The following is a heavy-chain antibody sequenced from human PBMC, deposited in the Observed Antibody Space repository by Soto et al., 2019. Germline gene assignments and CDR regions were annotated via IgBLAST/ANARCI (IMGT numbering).Heavy chain of an antibody. CDR2: INHSGST. CDR3: ARDVTMVRGHRWFDP. V-gene: IGHV4-34*01. Sequence: QVQLQQWGAGLLKPSETLSLTCAVYGGSFSGYYWSWIRQPPGKGLAWIGEINHSGSTNYNPSLKGRVTISVDPSKNQFSLKLSSGTAADTAVYYCARDVTMVRGHRWFDPWGQGTLVTVSS. J-gene: IGHJ5*02. D-gene: IGHD3-10*01. CDR1: GGSFSGYY.